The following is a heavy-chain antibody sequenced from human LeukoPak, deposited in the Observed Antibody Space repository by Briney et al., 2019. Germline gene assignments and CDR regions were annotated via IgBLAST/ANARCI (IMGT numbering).Heavy chain of an antibody. D-gene: IGHD2-15*01. V-gene: IGHV4-34*01. CDR1: GGSFSGYY. CDR3: ARGQGYCSGGSCYLVY. CDR2: INHSGST. Sequence: PSETLSLTCAVYGGSFSGYYWSWIRQPPGKGLEWIGEINHSGSTNYNPSHKSRVTISVDTSKNQFSLKLSSVTAADTAVYYCARGQGYCSGGSCYLVYWGQGTLVTVSS. J-gene: IGHJ4*02.